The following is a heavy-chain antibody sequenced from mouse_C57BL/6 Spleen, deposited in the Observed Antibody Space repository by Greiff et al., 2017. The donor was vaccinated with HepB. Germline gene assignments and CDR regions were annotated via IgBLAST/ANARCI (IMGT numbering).Heavy chain of an antibody. Sequence: EVKLQESGPELVKPGASVKMSCKASGYTFTDYNMHWVKQSHGKSLEWIGYINPNNGGTSYNQKFKGKATLTVNKSSSTAYMELRSLTSEDSAVYYCARKGPYGNYDYWGQGTTLTVSS. V-gene: IGHV1-22*01. CDR1: GYTFTDYN. D-gene: IGHD2-1*01. CDR2: INPNNGGT. J-gene: IGHJ2*01. CDR3: ARKGPYGNYDY.